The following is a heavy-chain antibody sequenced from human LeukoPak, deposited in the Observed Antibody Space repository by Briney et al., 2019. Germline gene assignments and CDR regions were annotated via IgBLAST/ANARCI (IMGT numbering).Heavy chain of an antibody. Sequence: SETLSLTCTVSGYSISSGYYWGWIRQPPGKGLEWIGSIYHSGSTYYNPSLKSRVTISVDTSKNQFSLKLSSVTAADTAVYYCARFNGGSDYWGQGTLVTVSS. CDR2: IYHSGST. CDR1: GYSISSGYY. CDR3: ARFNGGSDY. J-gene: IGHJ4*02. D-gene: IGHD2-8*01. V-gene: IGHV4-38-2*02.